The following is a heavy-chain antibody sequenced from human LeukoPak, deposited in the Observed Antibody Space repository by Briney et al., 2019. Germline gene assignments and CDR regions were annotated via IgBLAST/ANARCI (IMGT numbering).Heavy chain of an antibody. CDR2: TWYDGSNK. J-gene: IGHJ4*02. CDR1: GFIFSSYG. CDR3: ARDHGDYSGKDY. Sequence: GRSLRLSCAASGFIFSSYGMHWVRQAPGKGLEWVAVTWYDGSNKYYADAAKGRFTISRDNSKNTLYLQMNSLRAEDTAVYFCARDHGDYSGKDYWGQGTLVTVSS. D-gene: IGHD4-17*01. V-gene: IGHV3-33*01.